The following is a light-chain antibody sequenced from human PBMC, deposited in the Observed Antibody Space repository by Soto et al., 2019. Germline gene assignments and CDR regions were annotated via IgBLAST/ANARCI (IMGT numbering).Light chain of an antibody. J-gene: IGKJ2*01. CDR3: QHYESSLPSYT. Sequence: EIVLTQSPGTLSLSPGERATLSCRASQSLASNYLAWYQQKPGQAPRLLFYTASTRATGIPDRFSGSGSGTDFTLTISRLEPEDFAVYYCQHYESSLPSYTFGQGTKLEVK. CDR2: TAS. CDR1: QSLASNY. V-gene: IGKV3-20*01.